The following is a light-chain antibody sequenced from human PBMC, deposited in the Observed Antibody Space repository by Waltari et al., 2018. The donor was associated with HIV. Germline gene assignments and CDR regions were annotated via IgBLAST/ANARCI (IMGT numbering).Light chain of an antibody. CDR2: DVN. CDR1: SSDIGGYNY. J-gene: IGLJ1*01. Sequence: QSALTQPASVSGSPGPSITISCTGTSSDIGGYNYVSWYQPHPGKAPKLMIYDVNKRPAGVANRFSGSRSGNTASLTISGLQAEDETDYYCSSYTTSSTYVFGTGTKVTVL. CDR3: SSYTTSSTYV. V-gene: IGLV2-14*01.